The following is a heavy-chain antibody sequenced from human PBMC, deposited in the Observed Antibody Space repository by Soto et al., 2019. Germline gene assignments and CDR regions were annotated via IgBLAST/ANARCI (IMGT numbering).Heavy chain of an antibody. CDR2: ISAHNGNT. CDR3: ARGRYGDY. J-gene: IGHJ4*02. Sequence: QVHLVQSGAEVKKPGASVKVSCKCSGYTFTSYGITWVRQAPGQGLEWMGWISAHNGNTDYAQKLQGRVTVTRDTPTSTAYMELRSLRSDDTAVYYCARGRYGDYWGQGALVTVSS. V-gene: IGHV1-18*01. D-gene: IGHD1-1*01. CDR1: GYTFTSYG.